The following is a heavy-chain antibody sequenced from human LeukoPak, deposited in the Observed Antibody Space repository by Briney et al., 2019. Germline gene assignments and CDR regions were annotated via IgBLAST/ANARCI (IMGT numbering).Heavy chain of an antibody. CDR3: ARGRELLLAVGYYFDY. J-gene: IGHJ4*02. D-gene: IGHD1-26*01. Sequence: PGASVKVSCKASGYTFTGYYMHWVRQAPGQGLEWMGWINPNSGGTNYAQKFQGRVTMTRDTSISTAYMELSRPRSDDTAVYYCARGRELLLAVGYYFDYWGQGTLVTVSS. CDR2: INPNSGGT. V-gene: IGHV1-2*02. CDR1: GYTFTGYY.